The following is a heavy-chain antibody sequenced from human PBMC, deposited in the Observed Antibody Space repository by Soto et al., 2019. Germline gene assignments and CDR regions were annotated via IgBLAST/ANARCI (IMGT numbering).Heavy chain of an antibody. V-gene: IGHV1-8*01. CDR2: VNPNSGDT. D-gene: IGHD2-2*03. CDR3: ARASYLDPAFDV. CDR1: GYTFTSYD. J-gene: IGHJ3*01. Sequence: QVQLVQSGAEVKRPGASVKVSCKASGYTFTSYDFNWVRQAPGQGLEWMGWVNPNSGDTDYAQKYRGRVTITPNTSTSTAYRELSRLRSEDTAVYYCARASYLDPAFDVWGQGTMVTVSS.